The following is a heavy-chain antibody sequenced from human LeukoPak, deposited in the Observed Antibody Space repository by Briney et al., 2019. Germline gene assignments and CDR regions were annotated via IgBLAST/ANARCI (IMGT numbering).Heavy chain of an antibody. Sequence: GGSLRLSCAASGFTFSTYAMSWVRQAPGKGLEWVSGISGSGTSTYHADSVRGRFTISRDNSKNTLFLQMDSLRAGDTAVYYCAKARAQNYYDSSGYTLDSWGQGSLVTVSS. CDR2: ISGSGTST. CDR1: GFTFSTYA. D-gene: IGHD3-22*01. J-gene: IGHJ4*02. V-gene: IGHV3-23*01. CDR3: AKARAQNYYDSSGYTLDS.